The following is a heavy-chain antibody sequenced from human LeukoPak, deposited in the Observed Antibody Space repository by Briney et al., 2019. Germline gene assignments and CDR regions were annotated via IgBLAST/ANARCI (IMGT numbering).Heavy chain of an antibody. CDR3: ARRASLGFGQLYSYYMDV. D-gene: IGHD3-10*01. Sequence: GESLKISCQASGYSFSNYWIDWVRHMPGKGLEWMAIIYPGDSETRYSPSFQGQVTISVDKSISTAYLQWSSLKASDTAIYYCARRASLGFGQLYSYYMDVWGKGTTVTVSS. J-gene: IGHJ6*03. V-gene: IGHV5-51*01. CDR2: IYPGDSET. CDR1: GYSFSNYW.